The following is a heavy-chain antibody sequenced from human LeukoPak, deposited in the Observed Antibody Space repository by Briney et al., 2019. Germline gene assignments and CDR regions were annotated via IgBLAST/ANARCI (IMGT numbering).Heavy chain of an antibody. Sequence: PGGSLRLSCAAPGFTFDDYAMHWVRHAPGKGLEWVSLISGDGGSTYYADSVKGRFTISRDNSKNTLYLQMSSLRAEDTAVYYCVKDEYYDILTGYTRWGQGTMVTVSS. V-gene: IGHV3-43*02. CDR3: VKDEYYDILTGYTR. D-gene: IGHD3-9*01. J-gene: IGHJ3*01. CDR1: GFTFDDYA. CDR2: ISGDGGST.